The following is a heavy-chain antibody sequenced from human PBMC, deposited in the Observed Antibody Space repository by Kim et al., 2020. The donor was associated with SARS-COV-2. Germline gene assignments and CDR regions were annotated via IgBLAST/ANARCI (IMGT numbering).Heavy chain of an antibody. CDR3: ARESTYGDYGNGMDV. Sequence: SLRLSCAASGFTFSSYGMHWVRQAPGKGLEWVAVISYDGSNKYYADSVKGRFTISRDNSKNTLYLQMNSLRAEDTAVYYCARESTYGDYGNGMDVWGQGTTVTVSS. J-gene: IGHJ6*02. CDR2: ISYDGSNK. D-gene: IGHD4-17*01. V-gene: IGHV3-33*05. CDR1: GFTFSSYG.